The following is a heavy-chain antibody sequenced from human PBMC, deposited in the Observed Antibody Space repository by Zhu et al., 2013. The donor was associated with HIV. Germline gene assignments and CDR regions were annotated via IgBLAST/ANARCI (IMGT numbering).Heavy chain of an antibody. CDR1: LHLYQFW. V-gene: IGHV1-18*01. D-gene: IGHD2-8*01. Sequence: VQLMQSGPEVKKPGAVSEGLLQGFWLHLYQFWYQLGATGPWTKISMDWMDQHQPRSKNYEQRFQGRVTLSMDKSATTVYMEVKSLRPDDTAMYYCVRDDMYQPFDLWGQGTLVSVSS. CDR2: QHQPRSK. CDR3: VRDDMYQPFDL. J-gene: IGHJ4*02.